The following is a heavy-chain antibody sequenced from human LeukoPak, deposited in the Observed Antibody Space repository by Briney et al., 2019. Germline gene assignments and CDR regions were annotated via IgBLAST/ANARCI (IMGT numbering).Heavy chain of an antibody. Sequence: ASVKVSCKVSGYTLTELSMHWVRQAPGKGLEWMGGFDPEDGETIYAQKFQGRVTMTEDTSTDTAYMELSSLRSEDTAVYYCARVGDSWSGNDLRDAFDIWGQGTMVTVSS. CDR2: FDPEDGET. J-gene: IGHJ3*02. CDR1: GYTLTELS. V-gene: IGHV1-24*01. D-gene: IGHD6-13*01. CDR3: ARVGDSWSGNDLRDAFDI.